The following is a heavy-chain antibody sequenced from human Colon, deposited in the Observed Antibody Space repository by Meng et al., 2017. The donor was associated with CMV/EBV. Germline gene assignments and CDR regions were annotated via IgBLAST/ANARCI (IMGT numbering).Heavy chain of an antibody. V-gene: IGHV4-61*01. Sequence: SETLSLTCSVSGDSFTGGPYYWSWIRQPPGKGLEWIASISYTGSTNYNPSLKSRVTMSLDTSKKQFSLKVNSLTAADTAVYYCARGGAPAGTSWPINWFDPWGQGALVTVSS. J-gene: IGHJ5*02. CDR2: ISYTGST. CDR3: ARGGAPAGTSWPINWFDP. CDR1: GDSFTGGPYY. D-gene: IGHD6-13*01.